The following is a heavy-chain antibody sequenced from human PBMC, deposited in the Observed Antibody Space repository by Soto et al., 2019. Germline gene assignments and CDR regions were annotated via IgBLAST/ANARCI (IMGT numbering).Heavy chain of an antibody. CDR1: GFTFSSYG. CDR2: ISYDGSNK. CDR3: AKDIDYDSSSYYPSPLDY. V-gene: IGHV3-30*18. J-gene: IGHJ4*02. D-gene: IGHD3-22*01. Sequence: PGGSLRLSCAASGFTFSSYGMHCVRQAPGKGLEWVAVISYDGSNKYYADSVKGRFTISRDNSKNTLYLQMNSLRAEDTAVYYCAKDIDYDSSSYYPSPLDYWGQGTLVTVSS.